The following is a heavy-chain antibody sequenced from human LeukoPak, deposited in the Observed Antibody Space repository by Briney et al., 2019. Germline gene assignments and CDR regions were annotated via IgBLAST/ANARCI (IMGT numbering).Heavy chain of an antibody. V-gene: IGHV1-2*02. J-gene: IGHJ5*02. CDR1: GYTFTDYY. Sequence: VSVKVSCKTSGYTFTDYYLHWVRQAPGQGLEWMGWINPNSGGTSSAQKFQGRFTMTRDTSITTVYMEVAWLTSEDTAIYYCARADRLDGAPYLIGPWGQGTLVTVSS. CDR3: ARADRLDGAPYLIGP. D-gene: IGHD2-21*01. CDR2: INPNSGGT.